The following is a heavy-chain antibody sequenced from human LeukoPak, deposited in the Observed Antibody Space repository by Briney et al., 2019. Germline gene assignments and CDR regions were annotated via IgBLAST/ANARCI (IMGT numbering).Heavy chain of an antibody. J-gene: IGHJ2*01. D-gene: IGHD2-2*01. CDR3: ARDALRGYCSSTSCRYWYFDF. V-gene: IGHV4-34*01. Sequence: SETLSLTCAVYGGSFSGYYWSWIRQPPGKGLEWIGEINHSGSTNYNPSLKSRVTISVDTSKNQFSLKLSSVTAADTAVYYCARDALRGYCSSTSCRYWYFDFWGRGTLVTVSS. CDR2: INHSGST. CDR1: GGSFSGYY.